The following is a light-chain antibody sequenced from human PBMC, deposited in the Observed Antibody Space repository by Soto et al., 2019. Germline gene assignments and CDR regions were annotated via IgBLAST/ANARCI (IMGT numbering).Light chain of an antibody. J-gene: IGLJ2*01. CDR3: CSYAGSSTYVV. Sequence: QSVLTQPPSASGTPGQRVTISCSGSSSNIGGNYVYWYQQLPGTAPKLLIYRNNQRPSGVSNRFSGSKSGNTASLTISGLQAEDEADYYCCSYAGSSTYVVFGGGTKLTVL. CDR2: RNN. CDR1: SSNIGGNY. V-gene: IGLV1-47*01.